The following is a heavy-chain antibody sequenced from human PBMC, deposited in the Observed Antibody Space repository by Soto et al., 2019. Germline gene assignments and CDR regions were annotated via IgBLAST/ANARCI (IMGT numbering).Heavy chain of an antibody. D-gene: IGHD3-10*01. CDR2: IYYSWST. Sequence: PSGTLSLTCTVSGGSISSYYWSWIRQPPGKGLEWIGYIYYSWSTNYNPSLKSRVTISVDTSKNQFSLKLSSVTAADTAVYYCARFPITMVRGVIPGFDYWGQGTLVTVSS. CDR1: GGSISSYY. V-gene: IGHV4-59*01. CDR3: ARFPITMVRGVIPGFDY. J-gene: IGHJ4*02.